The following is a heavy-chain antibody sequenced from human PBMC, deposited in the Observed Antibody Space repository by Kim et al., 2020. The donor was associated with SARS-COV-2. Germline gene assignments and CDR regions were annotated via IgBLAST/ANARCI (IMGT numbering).Heavy chain of an antibody. CDR2: IKSKTDGGTT. J-gene: IGHJ6*02. V-gene: IGHV3-15*01. Sequence: GGSLRLSCAASGFTFSNAWMSWVRQAPGKGLEWVGRIKSKTDGGTTDYAAPVKGRFTISRDDSKNTLYLQMNSLKTEDTAVYYCTTDRSSWLFREYGMDVWGQGTTVTVSS. D-gene: IGHD6-13*01. CDR1: GFTFSNAW. CDR3: TTDRSSWLFREYGMDV.